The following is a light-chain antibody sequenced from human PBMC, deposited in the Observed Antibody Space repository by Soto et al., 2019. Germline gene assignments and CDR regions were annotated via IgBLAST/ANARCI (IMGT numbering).Light chain of an antibody. V-gene: IGLV2-14*01. CDR2: DVT. J-gene: IGLJ2*01. Sequence: QSALTQPASVSGSPGQSITIPCTGTSSDVGGYNFVSWYQQYPGKAPKLMIYDVTNRPSWVSNRFSASKSGNTASLTISGLQAEDEANYYCSSYTSSSTLVVFGGGTKLTVL. CDR1: SSDVGGYNF. CDR3: SSYTSSSTLVV.